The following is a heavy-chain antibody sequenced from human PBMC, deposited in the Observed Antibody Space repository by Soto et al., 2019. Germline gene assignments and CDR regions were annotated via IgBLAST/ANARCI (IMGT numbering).Heavy chain of an antibody. J-gene: IGHJ4*02. V-gene: IGHV4-4*02. Sequence: SETLSLTCAVSGGSISRSNWWRWVRQPPGKGLEWIGEIYHSGSTNYNPSLKSRVTISVDKSKNQFSLKLSSVTAADTAVYYCARAPSIAARPSFFDYWGQGTLVTVSS. CDR2: IYHSGST. CDR3: ARAPSIAARPSFFDY. D-gene: IGHD6-6*01. CDR1: GGSISRSNW.